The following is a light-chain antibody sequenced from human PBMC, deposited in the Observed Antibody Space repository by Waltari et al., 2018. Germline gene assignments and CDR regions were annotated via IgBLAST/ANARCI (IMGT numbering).Light chain of an antibody. V-gene: IGKV3-20*01. CDR2: GAS. CDR1: QTVRTTY. CDR3: QQYDISPLT. J-gene: IGKJ4*01. Sequence: EIVLTQSPGTLSLSPGERATLSCRASQTVRTTYLAWYQQKPGQAPTLLISGASSRATGIPDRFRGSGSVTDFSLTISSLEPEDFAVYYCQQYDISPLTFGGGTKVEIK.